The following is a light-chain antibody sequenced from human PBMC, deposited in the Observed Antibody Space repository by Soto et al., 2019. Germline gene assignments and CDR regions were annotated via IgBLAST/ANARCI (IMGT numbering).Light chain of an antibody. V-gene: IGKV3-20*01. CDR1: LSVDGF. J-gene: IGKJ5*01. Sequence: EIVMTQSPGTLSVFPGESVTLSCRVCLSVDGFLDWFKRKPGQAPGLVLKRIFIRAIGVPDRFSGSGSGTDFTLTISRLEPEDFALYYCQHYAHNSPITFGHGTRLEIK. CDR3: QHYAHNSPIT. CDR2: RIF.